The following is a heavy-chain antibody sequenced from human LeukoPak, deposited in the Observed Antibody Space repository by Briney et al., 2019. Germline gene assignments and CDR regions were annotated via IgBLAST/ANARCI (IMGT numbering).Heavy chain of an antibody. CDR1: GGTFSSYA. J-gene: IGHJ4*02. D-gene: IGHD3-22*01. V-gene: IGHV1-69*04. CDR3: ARFPLYDSSGYPLDY. CDR2: IIPILGIA. Sequence: SVKVSCKASGGTFSSYAISWVRQAPGQGLEWMGRIIPILGIANYAQKLQGRVTITADKSTSTAYMELSSLRSEDTAVYYCARFPLYDSSGYPLDYWGQGTLVTVSS.